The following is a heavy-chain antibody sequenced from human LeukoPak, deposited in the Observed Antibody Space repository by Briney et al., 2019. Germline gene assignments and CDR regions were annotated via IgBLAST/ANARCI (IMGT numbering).Heavy chain of an antibody. V-gene: IGHV6-1*01. CDR1: GDSVSSNSAV. Sequence: SQTLSLTCDISGDSVSSNSAVWNWIRQSPSRGLEWLGKTYYRSKWRDDSAVSVRGRVTITPDTSKNQFSLQLSSVTPEDTAVYYCARQDPRKVGGDAFDIWGQGTMVTVSS. D-gene: IGHD1-26*01. J-gene: IGHJ3*02. CDR3: ARQDPRKVGGDAFDI. CDR2: TYYRSKWRD.